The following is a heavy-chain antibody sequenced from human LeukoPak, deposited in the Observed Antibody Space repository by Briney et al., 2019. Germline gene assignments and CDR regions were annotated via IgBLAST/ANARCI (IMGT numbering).Heavy chain of an antibody. J-gene: IGHJ5*02. V-gene: IGHV4-31*03. D-gene: IGHD3-10*01. CDR2: IYYSGST. CDR1: GDSIINGSYY. CDR3: ARDGRLWFGETNWFDP. Sequence: SETLSLTCTVSGDSIINGSYYWSWIRQPPGKGLEWIVCIYYSGSTYYNPSLKSRVIISLDTSKNQLSLKLSSLTAADTAFYYCARDGRLWFGETNWFDPWGQGTLVTVSS.